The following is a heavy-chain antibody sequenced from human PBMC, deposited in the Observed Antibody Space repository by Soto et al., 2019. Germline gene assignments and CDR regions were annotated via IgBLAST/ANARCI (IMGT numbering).Heavy chain of an antibody. CDR1: GGSISSYY. Sequence: SETLSLTCTVSGGSISSYYWSWIRQPPGKGLEWIGYIYYSGSTSYNPSLKSRVIISVDTSKNQFSLKLSSVTAADTAVYYCARRWGNGFDYWGQGTLVTVS. V-gene: IGHV4-59*08. CDR2: IYYSGST. CDR3: ARRWGNGFDY. J-gene: IGHJ4*02. D-gene: IGHD3-16*01.